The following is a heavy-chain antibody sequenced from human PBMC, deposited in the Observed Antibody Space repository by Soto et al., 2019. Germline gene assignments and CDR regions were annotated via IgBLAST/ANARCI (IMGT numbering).Heavy chain of an antibody. V-gene: IGHV1-69*01. Sequence: QVQLVQSGAEVKKPGSSVKVSCKASGGTFSSYAISWVRQAPGQGLEWMGGIIPIFGTANYAQKFQGRVTITADESTSTAYMELSSLRSEDTAVYYCARKPNSGYDSRYLNRGYSSGWFDYWGQGTLVTVSS. J-gene: IGHJ4*02. CDR1: GGTFSSYA. D-gene: IGHD6-19*01. CDR2: IIPIFGTA. CDR3: ARKPNSGYDSRYLNRGYSSGWFDY.